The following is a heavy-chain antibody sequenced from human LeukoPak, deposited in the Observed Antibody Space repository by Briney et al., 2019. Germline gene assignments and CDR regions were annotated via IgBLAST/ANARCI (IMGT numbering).Heavy chain of an antibody. D-gene: IGHD3-3*01. V-gene: IGHV3-23*01. CDR2: VTGSGGTT. J-gene: IGHJ4*02. CDR3: ARDGFFTPFFYFDY. Sequence: PGGSLRLSCAASGFTFSSYGMHWVRQAPGKGLEWVSSVTGSGGTTFYADSVKGRFTISRDNSKNTLFLQMNSLRAEDTAVYYCARDGFFTPFFYFDYWGQGTLVTVSS. CDR1: GFTFSSYG.